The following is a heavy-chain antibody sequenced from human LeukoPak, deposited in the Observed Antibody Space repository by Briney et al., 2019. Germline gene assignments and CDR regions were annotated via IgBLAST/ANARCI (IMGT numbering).Heavy chain of an antibody. CDR3: ARGGYCSSTSCPNHDY. J-gene: IGHJ4*02. CDR2: ISSSSSYI. Sequence: PGGSLRLSCAASGFTFSSYSMNWVRQAPGKGLEWVSSISSSSSYIYYADPVKGRFTISRDNAKNSLYLQMNSLRAEDTAVYYCARGGYCSSTSCPNHDYWGQGTLVTVSS. CDR1: GFTFSSYS. D-gene: IGHD2-2*01. V-gene: IGHV3-21*01.